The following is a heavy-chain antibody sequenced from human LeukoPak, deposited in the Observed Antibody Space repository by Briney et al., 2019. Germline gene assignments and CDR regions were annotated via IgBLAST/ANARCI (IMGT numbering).Heavy chain of an antibody. CDR1: GYSISSGYH. D-gene: IGHD7-27*01. V-gene: IGHV4-38-2*02. CDR2: VYRSGST. J-gene: IGHJ4*02. Sequence: KPSETLSLTGVVSGYSISSGYHWGWIRQPPGEGLEWIGSVYRSGSTYYNPSLKSRVTISVDTSKNQISLKVRSVTAADTAVYYCARENWVFDYWGQGILVTVSS. CDR3: ARENWVFDY.